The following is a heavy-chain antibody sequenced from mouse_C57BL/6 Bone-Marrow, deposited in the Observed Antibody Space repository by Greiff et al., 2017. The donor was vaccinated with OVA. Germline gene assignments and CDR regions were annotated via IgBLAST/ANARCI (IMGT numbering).Heavy chain of an antibody. Sequence: EVMLVESGGGLVKPGGSLKLSCAASGFTFSSYAMSWVRQTPEKRLEWVATISDGGSYTYYPDNVKGRFPISRDNAKNNLYLQMSHLKSEDTAMYYCAREGGIPHYYGSSPPWFAYWGQGTLVTVSA. J-gene: IGHJ3*01. CDR3: AREGGIPHYYGSSPPWFAY. D-gene: IGHD1-1*01. CDR2: ISDGGSYT. V-gene: IGHV5-4*01. CDR1: GFTFSSYA.